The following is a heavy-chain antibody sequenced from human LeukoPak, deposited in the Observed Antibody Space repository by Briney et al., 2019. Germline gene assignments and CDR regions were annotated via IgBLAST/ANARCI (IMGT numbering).Heavy chain of an antibody. CDR3: ARDLVVTAGPYYYYGMDV. D-gene: IGHD2-21*02. J-gene: IGHJ6*02. CDR2: IYYSGST. V-gene: IGHV4-61*01. CDR1: GGSVSSGSYY. Sequence: SETLSLTCTVSGGSVSSGSYYWRWIRQPPGKGLEWIGYIYYSGSTNYNPSLKSRVTISVDTSKNQFSLKLSSVTAADTAVYYCARDLVVTAGPYYYYGMDVWGQGTTVTVSS.